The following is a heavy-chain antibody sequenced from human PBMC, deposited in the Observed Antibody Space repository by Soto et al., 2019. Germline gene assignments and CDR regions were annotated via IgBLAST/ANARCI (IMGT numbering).Heavy chain of an antibody. V-gene: IGHV3-30*03. CDR1: GFTFSSYG. D-gene: IGHD5-12*01. J-gene: IGHJ4*02. CDR3: ATGVDIVATIPYYFDY. Sequence: GGSLRPSCAASGFTFSSYGMHWVRQAPGKGLEWVAVISYDGSNKYYADSVKGRFTISRDNSKNTLYLQMNSLRAEDTAVYYCATGVDIVATIPYYFDYWGQGTLVTVSS. CDR2: ISYDGSNK.